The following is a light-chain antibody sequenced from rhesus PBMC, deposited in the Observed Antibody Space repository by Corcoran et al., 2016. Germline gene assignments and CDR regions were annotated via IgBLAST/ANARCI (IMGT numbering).Light chain of an antibody. V-gene: IGKV2-72*01. CDR2: GGS. Sequence: DIVMTQTPLSLPITPGEPASISCRSSQILLHSKGNTYLHWYLQKPGPSPQLLIHGGSNRASGVPDRVSGGGSGTDCTLEISKVEAEDVGVYYCVQAIAFPYSFGQGDKVEIK. J-gene: IGKJ2*01. CDR1: QILLHSKGNTY. CDR3: VQAIAFPYS.